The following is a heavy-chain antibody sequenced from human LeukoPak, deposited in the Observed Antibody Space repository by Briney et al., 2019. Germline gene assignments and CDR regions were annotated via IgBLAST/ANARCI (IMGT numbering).Heavy chain of an antibody. CDR1: GYTFTGYY. V-gene: IGHV1-2*02. J-gene: IGHJ3*02. CDR3: ATGGSVVVTAMDAFDI. Sequence: ASVKVSCKASGYTFTGYYMHWVRQAPGPGLEWMGWINPNSGGTNYAQKFQGRVTMTEDTSTDTAYMELSSLRSEDTAVYYCATGGSVVVTAMDAFDIWGQGTMVTVSS. CDR2: INPNSGGT. D-gene: IGHD2-21*02.